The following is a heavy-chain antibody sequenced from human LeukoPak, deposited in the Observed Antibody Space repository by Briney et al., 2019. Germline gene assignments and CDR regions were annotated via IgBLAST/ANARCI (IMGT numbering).Heavy chain of an antibody. D-gene: IGHD5-24*01. Sequence: GASVKVSCKASGYTFTSYAMHWVRQAPGQRLEWMGWINAGNGNTKYSQEFQGRVTITRDTSASTAYMELSSLRSEDMAVYYCARDGNVEIEDYYYYYMDVWGKGTTVTVSS. J-gene: IGHJ6*03. CDR1: GYTFTSYA. CDR2: INAGNGNT. CDR3: ARDGNVEIEDYYYYYMDV. V-gene: IGHV1-3*03.